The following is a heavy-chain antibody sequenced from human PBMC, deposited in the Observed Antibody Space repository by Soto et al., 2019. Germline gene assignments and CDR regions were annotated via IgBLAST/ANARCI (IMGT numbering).Heavy chain of an antibody. CDR2: INHSGST. D-gene: IGHD6-13*01. CDR3: ARVGKQLPPYYFDY. V-gene: IGHV4-34*01. Sequence: PSETLSLTCAVYGGSFSGYYWSWIRQPPGKGLEWIGEINHSGSTNYNPSLKSRVTISADTSKNQFSLKLSSVTAADTAVYYCARVGKQLPPYYFDYWGQGTLVTVSS. CDR1: GGSFSGYY. J-gene: IGHJ4*02.